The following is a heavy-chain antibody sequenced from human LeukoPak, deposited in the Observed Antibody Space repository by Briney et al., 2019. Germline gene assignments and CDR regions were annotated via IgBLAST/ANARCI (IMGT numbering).Heavy chain of an antibody. CDR2: ISGSGGST. V-gene: IGHV3-23*01. Sequence: SGGSLRLSCGASGFTFSSYAMSWVRQAPWKGLEWVSAISGSGGSTYYADSVKGRFTISRDNSKNTLYLQMNSLRAEDTAVYYCAKAHERYSSSWYVETFDYWGQGTLVTVSS. CDR3: AKAHERYSSSWYVETFDY. D-gene: IGHD6-13*01. J-gene: IGHJ4*02. CDR1: GFTFSSYA.